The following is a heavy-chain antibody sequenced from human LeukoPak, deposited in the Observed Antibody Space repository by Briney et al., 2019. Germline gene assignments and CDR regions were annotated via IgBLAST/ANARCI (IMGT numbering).Heavy chain of an antibody. Sequence: ASVKVSCKASGYTFTGYYMHWVRQAPGQGLEWMGWINPNSGGTNYAQKFQGRVTMTRDTSISTACMELSRLRSDDTAVYYCAMGGDIVLMVYAIEDYWGQGTLVTVSS. CDR1: GYTFTGYY. D-gene: IGHD2-8*01. CDR3: AMGGDIVLMVYAIEDY. J-gene: IGHJ4*02. V-gene: IGHV1-2*02. CDR2: INPNSGGT.